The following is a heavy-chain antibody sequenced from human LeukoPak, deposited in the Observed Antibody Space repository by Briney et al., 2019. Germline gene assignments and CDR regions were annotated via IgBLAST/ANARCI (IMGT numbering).Heavy chain of an antibody. CDR1: GGSFSGYY. V-gene: IGHV4-34*01. CDR2: INHSGST. J-gene: IGHJ3*02. CDR3: ASDGQIGAFDI. Sequence: SETLSLTCAVYGGSFSGYYWSWIRQAPGKGLEWIGEINHSGSTNYNPSLKSRVTISVDTSKNQFSLKLSSVTAADTAVYYCASDGQIGAFDIWGQGTMVTVSS.